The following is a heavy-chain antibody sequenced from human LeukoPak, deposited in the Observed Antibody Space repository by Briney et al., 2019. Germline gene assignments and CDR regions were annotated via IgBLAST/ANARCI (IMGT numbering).Heavy chain of an antibody. V-gene: IGHV4-59*01. Sequence: SETLSLTCTVSGDSISSYYWSWIRQPPGKGLEWIGYIYYSGRTNYNPSLKSRVTISVDTSKKQFSLKLRSVTAADTAVYYCARRLGGYDELGYWGQGTLVTVSS. CDR2: IYYSGRT. CDR1: GDSISSYY. D-gene: IGHD5-12*01. J-gene: IGHJ4*02. CDR3: ARRLGGYDELGY.